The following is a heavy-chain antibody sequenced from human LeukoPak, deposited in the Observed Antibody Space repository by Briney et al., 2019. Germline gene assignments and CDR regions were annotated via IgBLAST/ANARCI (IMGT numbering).Heavy chain of an antibody. D-gene: IGHD3-22*01. CDR2: IYYSGST. V-gene: IGHV4-59*01. J-gene: IGHJ4*02. Sequence: SETLSLTCTVSGGSISSYYWSWIRQPPGKGLEWIGYIYYSGSTNHNPSLKSRVTISVDTSKNQFSLKLSSVTAADTAVYYCARDRYYDSSGYYFLDYWGQGTLVTVSS. CDR1: GGSISSYY. CDR3: ARDRYYDSSGYYFLDY.